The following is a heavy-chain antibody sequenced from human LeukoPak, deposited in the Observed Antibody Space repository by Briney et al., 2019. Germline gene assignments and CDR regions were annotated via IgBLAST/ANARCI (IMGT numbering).Heavy chain of an antibody. D-gene: IGHD2-15*01. CDR2: ISYDGRNK. CDR3: ARAPRRSGVYYYYYMDV. CDR1: GFTFSSYA. Sequence: LSGGSLRLSCAASGFTFSSYAMHWVRQAPGKGLEWVAVISYDGRNKYYADSVKGRFTISRDNSKNTLYLQMNSLRAEDTAVYYCARAPRRSGVYYYYYMDVWGKGTTVTVSS. J-gene: IGHJ6*03. V-gene: IGHV3-30*04.